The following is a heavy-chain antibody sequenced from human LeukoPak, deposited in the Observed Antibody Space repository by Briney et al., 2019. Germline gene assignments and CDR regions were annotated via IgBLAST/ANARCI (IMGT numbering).Heavy chain of an antibody. V-gene: IGHV3-33*08. CDR3: AREVVVGAKDY. CDR1: GFTFSSYA. CDR2: TWYDGSNK. D-gene: IGHD2-15*01. Sequence: GGSLRLSCAASGFTFSSYAMSWVRQAPGKGLEWVAVTWYDGSNKYYADSVKGRFTTSRDNSKNTLYLQMNSLRAEDTAVYYCAREVVVGAKDYWGQGTLVTVSS. J-gene: IGHJ4*02.